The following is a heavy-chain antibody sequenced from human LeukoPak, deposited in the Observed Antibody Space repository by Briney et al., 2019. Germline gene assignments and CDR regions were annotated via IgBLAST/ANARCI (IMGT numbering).Heavy chain of an antibody. CDR1: GDSVSSNSAA. D-gene: IGHD6-13*01. Sequence: SQTLSLTCAISGDSVSSNSAAWNWIRQSPSRGLEWLGRTYYRSKWYNDYAVSVKSRITINPDTSKNQFSLQLNSVTPEDTAVYYCARGFGAAAGYYYYGMDVWGQGTTVTVSS. CDR3: ARGFGAAAGYYYYGMDV. V-gene: IGHV6-1*01. J-gene: IGHJ6*02. CDR2: TYYRSKWYN.